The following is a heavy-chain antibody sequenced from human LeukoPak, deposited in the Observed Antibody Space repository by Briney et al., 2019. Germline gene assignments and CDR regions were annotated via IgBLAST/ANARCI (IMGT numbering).Heavy chain of an antibody. CDR3: AREAAPPPGFDY. CDR2: ISAYNGNT. Sequence: ASVKVSCKASGYTFTSYDINWVRQAPGQGLEWMGWISAYNGNTNYAQELQGRVTMTTDTSTSTAYMELRSLRSDDTAVYYCAREAAPPPGFDYWGQGTLVTVSS. D-gene: IGHD6-25*01. CDR1: GYTFTSYD. J-gene: IGHJ4*02. V-gene: IGHV1-18*01.